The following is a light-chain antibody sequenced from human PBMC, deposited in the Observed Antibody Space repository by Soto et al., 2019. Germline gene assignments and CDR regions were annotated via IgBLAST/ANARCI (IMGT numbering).Light chain of an antibody. CDR2: TAS. CDR1: QSISTY. V-gene: IGKV1-39*01. J-gene: IGKJ1*01. Sequence: DIQMTQSPSYLSASVGDRVTINCRASQSISTYLNWYQQKPGKAPKLLIYTASGLQGGVPSRFSGSGSGTDFTLTISSLQPEDFATYYCQQSYATHSFGQGTRVEIK. CDR3: QQSYATHS.